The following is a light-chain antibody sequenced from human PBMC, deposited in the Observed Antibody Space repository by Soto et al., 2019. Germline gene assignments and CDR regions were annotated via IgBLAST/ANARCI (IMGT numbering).Light chain of an antibody. CDR1: QSISSY. V-gene: IGKV1-39*01. J-gene: IGKJ1*01. CDR3: QQSYSTPRGT. CDR2: AAS. Sequence: DIQMTQSPSSLSASVGDGVTITCRASQSISSYLNWYQQKPGKAPKLLIYAASSLQSGVPSRFSGSGSGTDFTLTISSLQPEDFATYYCQQSYSTPRGTFGQGTKVDIK.